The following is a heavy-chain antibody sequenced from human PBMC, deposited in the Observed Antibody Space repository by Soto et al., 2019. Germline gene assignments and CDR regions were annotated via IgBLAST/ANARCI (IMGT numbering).Heavy chain of an antibody. D-gene: IGHD6-19*01. Sequence: RASVKVSCKASGGTFSSYAISWVRQAPGQGLEWMGGIIPIFGTANYAQKFQGRVTITADESTSTAYMELSSLRSEDTAVYYCARDKSSGLSHYYYGMDVWGQGTTVTVYS. CDR1: GGTFSSYA. J-gene: IGHJ6*02. CDR2: IIPIFGTA. CDR3: ARDKSSGLSHYYYGMDV. V-gene: IGHV1-69*13.